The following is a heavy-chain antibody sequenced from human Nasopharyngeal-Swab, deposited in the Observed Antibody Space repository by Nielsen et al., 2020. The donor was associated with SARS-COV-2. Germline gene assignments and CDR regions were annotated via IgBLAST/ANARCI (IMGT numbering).Heavy chain of an antibody. CDR2: INYSGST. CDR1: GESFSGYY. Sequence: SETLSLTCAVYGESFSGYYWNWIRQPPGKGLEWIGEINYSGSTNYNPSLKSRVTISLDTSKNQFSLKLSSVTAADTAVYYCARGGDGGLAHFDYWGQGNLVTVSS. V-gene: IGHV4-34*01. CDR3: ARGGDGGLAHFDY. D-gene: IGHD2-21*01. J-gene: IGHJ4*02.